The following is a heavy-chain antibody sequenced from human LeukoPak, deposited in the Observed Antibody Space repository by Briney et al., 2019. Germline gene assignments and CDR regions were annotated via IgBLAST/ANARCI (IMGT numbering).Heavy chain of an antibody. D-gene: IGHD1-7*01. J-gene: IGHJ6*03. CDR3: ARETTPDYSYYYMDV. CDR1: GFTFSRYW. CDR2: ISPDGSRT. V-gene: IGHV3-74*01. Sequence: PGGSLRLSCAASGFTFSRYWMHWVRQAPGKGLVWVSRISPDGSRTTYADSVKGRFTISRDNAENTVYLQMNSLRAEDTAVYYCARETTPDYSYYYMDVWGKGTTVTVSS.